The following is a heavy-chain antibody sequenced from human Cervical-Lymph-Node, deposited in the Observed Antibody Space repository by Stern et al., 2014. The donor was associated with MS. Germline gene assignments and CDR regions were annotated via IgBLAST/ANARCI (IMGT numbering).Heavy chain of an antibody. CDR3: AKGGSGSYLD. D-gene: IGHD1-26*01. V-gene: IGHV3-30*04. J-gene: IGHJ4*02. CDR2: ISFDGRDK. CDR1: GFIFRNYA. Sequence: VQLMQSGGGVVQPGRSLRLSCAASGFIFRNYAAHWVRQPPGKGLEWVAIISFDGRDKSYTDSVKGRFTVSRANSKNSRYLEMNSLRLEDTAVYYCAKGGSGSYLDWGQGSLVTVSS.